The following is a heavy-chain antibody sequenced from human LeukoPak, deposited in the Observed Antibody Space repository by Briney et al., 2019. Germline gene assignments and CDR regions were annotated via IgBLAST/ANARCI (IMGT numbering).Heavy chain of an antibody. J-gene: IGHJ6*02. CDR1: GYTFTSYG. D-gene: IGHD3-3*01. Sequence: SVKVSCKASGYTFTSYGISWVRQAPGQGLEWMGWISAYNGNTNYAQKLQGRVTMTTDTSTSTAYMELRSLRSDDTAVYYCARDYYDFWSGYYLYGMDVWGQGTTVTVSS. V-gene: IGHV1-18*01. CDR3: ARDYYDFWSGYYLYGMDV. CDR2: ISAYNGNT.